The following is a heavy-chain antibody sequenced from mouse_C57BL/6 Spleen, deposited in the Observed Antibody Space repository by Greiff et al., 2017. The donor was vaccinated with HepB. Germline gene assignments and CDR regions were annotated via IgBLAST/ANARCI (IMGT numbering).Heavy chain of an antibody. Sequence: VQLQQSGPELVKPGASVKLSCKASGYTFTSYDINWVKQRPGPGLEWIGWIYPRDGSTKYNEKFKGKAKLTVDTSSSAAYMDLHRLTSEDSAVYCGASHYYVSSNWYVDVWGTGTTVTVSS. J-gene: IGHJ1*03. CDR2: IYPRDGST. CDR1: GYTFTSYD. V-gene: IGHV1-85*01. CDR3: ASHYYVSSNWYVDV. D-gene: IGHD1-1*01.